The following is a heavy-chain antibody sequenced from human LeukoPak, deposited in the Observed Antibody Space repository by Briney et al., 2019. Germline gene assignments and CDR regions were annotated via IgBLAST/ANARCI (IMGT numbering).Heavy chain of an antibody. CDR2: IRYDGSNK. CDR1: GFTFSSYG. V-gene: IGHV3-30*02. D-gene: IGHD2-2*01. CDR3: AKDREYQLLPGNWFDP. J-gene: IGHJ5*02. Sequence: PGGSLRLSCAASGFTFSSYGMRWVRQAPGKGLEWVAFIRYDGSNKYYADSVKGRFTISRDNSKNTLYLQMNSLRAEDTAVYYCAKDREYQLLPGNWFDPWGQGTLVTVSS.